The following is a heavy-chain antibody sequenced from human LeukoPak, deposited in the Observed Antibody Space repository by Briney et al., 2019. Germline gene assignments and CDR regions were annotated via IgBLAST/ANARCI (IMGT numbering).Heavy chain of an antibody. CDR3: TRDYGVLFDY. J-gene: IGHJ4*02. CDR1: GFTFSGSA. CDR2: IRSKANSYAT. V-gene: IGHV3-73*01. D-gene: IGHD4-17*01. Sequence: GGSLRLSCAASGFTFSGSAIHWVRQASGKGLEWVGRIRSKANSYATSSAASVKGRFTISRDDSKNTAYLQMSSLKTEDTAVYYCTRDYGVLFDYWGQGTLVTVSS.